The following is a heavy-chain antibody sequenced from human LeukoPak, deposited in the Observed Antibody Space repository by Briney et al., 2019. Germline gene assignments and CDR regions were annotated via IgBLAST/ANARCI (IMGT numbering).Heavy chain of an antibody. Sequence: GGSLRLSCAGSGFIFSSYAMSWVRQAPGKGLEGVSAISYTGATTYDADSVEPLFTISRDNSRSTLYLQMSRLRAEDTALYYCAKDTSIGRYCTNGVCSPFDYWGQGTLVTVSS. V-gene: IGHV3-23*01. J-gene: IGHJ4*02. D-gene: IGHD2-8*01. CDR3: AKDTSIGRYCTNGVCSPFDY. CDR1: GFIFSSYA. CDR2: ISYTGATT.